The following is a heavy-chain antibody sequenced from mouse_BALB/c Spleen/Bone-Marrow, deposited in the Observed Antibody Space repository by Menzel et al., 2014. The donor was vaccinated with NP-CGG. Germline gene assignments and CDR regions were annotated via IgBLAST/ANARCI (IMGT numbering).Heavy chain of an antibody. Sequence: VQPQQSGDELVKPGASVKLSCKASGFTFTSYWIHWVKQRPGQGPEWIGEINPSNGRTNYNEKFKSKATLTEDKSSGTAYMQLSSLTSEDSAVYYCARDGNYRYAMDYWGQGTSVTVSS. V-gene: IGHV1S81*02. J-gene: IGHJ4*01. CDR3: ARDGNYRYAMDY. CDR2: INPSNGRT. CDR1: GFTFTSYW. D-gene: IGHD2-1*01.